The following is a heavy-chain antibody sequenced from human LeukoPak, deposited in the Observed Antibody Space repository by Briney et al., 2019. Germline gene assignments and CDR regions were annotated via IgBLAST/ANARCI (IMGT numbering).Heavy chain of an antibody. CDR3: ARHSGSYYDNYDY. CDR1: GGSISRYY. D-gene: IGHD1-26*01. Sequence: SETLSLTCTVSGGSISRYYWSWIRQPPGKGLEWIGYISYSGSTNYNPSLKSRVTISVDASKNQFSLKLNSMTAADTAVYYCARHSGSYYDNYDYWGQGTLVTVSS. CDR2: ISYSGST. V-gene: IGHV4-59*08. J-gene: IGHJ4*02.